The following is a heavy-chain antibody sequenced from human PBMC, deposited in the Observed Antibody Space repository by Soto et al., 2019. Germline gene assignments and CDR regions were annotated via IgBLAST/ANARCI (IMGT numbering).Heavy chain of an antibody. D-gene: IGHD2-21*02. CDR2: IIPIFGTA. CDR1: GGTFSSYA. CDR3: ARTPVAYGGNSNSPCDY. J-gene: IGHJ4*02. Sequence: QVQLVQSGAEVKKPGSSVKVSCKASGGTFSSYAISWVRQAPGQGLEWMGGIIPIFGTANYAQKFQGRVTINADGSTSTAYMELSRLRSEDTAVYYCARTPVAYGGNSNSPCDYWGQGTLVTVSS. V-gene: IGHV1-69*12.